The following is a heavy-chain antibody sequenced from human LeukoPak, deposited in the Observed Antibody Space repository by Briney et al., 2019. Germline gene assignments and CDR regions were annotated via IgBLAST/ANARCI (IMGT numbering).Heavy chain of an antibody. D-gene: IGHD2-15*01. CDR2: IFYSGST. J-gene: IGHJ6*02. CDR3: ARGGAVVDAYYYYGMDV. Sequence: PSETLSLTCTVSGGSISSYYWSWIRQPPGKGLEWIGYIFYSGSTNYNPSLKSRVTISVDTSKNQFSLKLSSVTAADTAVYYCARGGAVVDAYYYYGMDVWGQGTTVTVSS. CDR1: GGSISSYY. V-gene: IGHV4-59*01.